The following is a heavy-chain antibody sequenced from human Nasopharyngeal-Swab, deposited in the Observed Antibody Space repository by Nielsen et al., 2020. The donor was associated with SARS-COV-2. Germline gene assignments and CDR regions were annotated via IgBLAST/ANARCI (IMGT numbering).Heavy chain of an antibody. Sequence: SQTLSLTGAVYGGPFSGYYWSWIRQPPGKGLEWIGEINHSGSTNYNPSLKSRVTISVDTSKNQFSLKLSSVTAADTAVYYCARGPTYRLWGQGTLVTVSS. CDR3: ARGPTYRL. V-gene: IGHV4-34*01. CDR1: GGPFSGYY. J-gene: IGHJ4*02. CDR2: INHSGST. D-gene: IGHD2/OR15-2a*01.